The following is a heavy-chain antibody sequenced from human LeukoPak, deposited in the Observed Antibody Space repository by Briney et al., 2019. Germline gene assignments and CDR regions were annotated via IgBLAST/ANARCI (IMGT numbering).Heavy chain of an antibody. D-gene: IGHD4-17*01. CDR2: IYSGGST. Sequence: GGSLRLSCAASGFTVSSNDMSWVRQAPGKGLECISVIYSGGSTDYADSVKGRLTISRDNSKNTLYLQMNSLRAEDTAVYYCARVVDHDYGDYYLDYWSQGTLVTVSS. V-gene: IGHV3-53*01. CDR1: GFTVSSND. CDR3: ARVVDHDYGDYYLDY. J-gene: IGHJ4*02.